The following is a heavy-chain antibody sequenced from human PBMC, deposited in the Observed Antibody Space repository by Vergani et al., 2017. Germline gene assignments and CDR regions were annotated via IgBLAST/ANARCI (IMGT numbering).Heavy chain of an antibody. CDR1: GGSFSGYY. V-gene: IGHV4-34*01. Sequence: QVQLQQWGAGLLKPSETLSLTCAVYGGSFSGYYWSWIRQPPGKGLEWIGEINHSGSTNYNPSLKSRVTISVDTSKNQFSLKLSSVTAADTAVYYCARACCGGAWYFRGAKIKYYVDYWGQGTLVTVSS. CDR3: ARACCGGAWYFRGAKIKYYVDY. J-gene: IGHJ4*02. D-gene: IGHD2-21*02. CDR2: INHSGST.